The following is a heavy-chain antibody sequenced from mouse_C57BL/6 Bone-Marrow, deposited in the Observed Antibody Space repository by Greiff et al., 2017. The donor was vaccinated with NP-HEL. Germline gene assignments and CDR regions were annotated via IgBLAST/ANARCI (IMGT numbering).Heavy chain of an antibody. CDR2: IDPEDGDT. V-gene: IGHV14-2*01. CDR3: ARCPTVVAPYYYAMDY. J-gene: IGHJ4*01. Sequence: VQLQQSGAELVKPGASVKLSCTASGFNIKDYYMHWVKQRTEQGLEWIGRIDPEDGDTKYAPKFQGKATITADTSSNTAYLQLSSLTSEDTAVYYCARCPTVVAPYYYAMDYWGQGTSVTVSS. CDR1: GFNIKDYY. D-gene: IGHD1-1*01.